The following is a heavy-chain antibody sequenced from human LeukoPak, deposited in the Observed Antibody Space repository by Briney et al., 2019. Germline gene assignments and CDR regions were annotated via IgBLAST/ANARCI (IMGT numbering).Heavy chain of an antibody. D-gene: IGHD6-13*01. Sequence: GASVKVSCKASGYTFTSYGISWVRQAPGQGLEWMGWISAYNGNTNSAEKLQGRVTMTADTSTSTAYMELRSLRSDDTAVYYCARVVSSSNWWYFDYWGQGTLVTVSS. CDR2: ISAYNGNT. CDR1: GYTFTSYG. CDR3: ARVVSSSNWWYFDY. V-gene: IGHV1-18*01. J-gene: IGHJ4*02.